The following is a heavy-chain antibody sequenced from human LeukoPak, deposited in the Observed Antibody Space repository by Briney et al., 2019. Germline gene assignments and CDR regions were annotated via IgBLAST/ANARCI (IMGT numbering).Heavy chain of an antibody. Sequence: GGSPRLSCAASGFTFCSYSISWVRQAPGEGVEWVSAISGSGGSTYYADSVKGRFTISRDNSKNTLYLQMNSLRAEDTAVYYCAKVSRVATIGDYWGQGTLVTVSS. CDR1: GFTFCSYS. CDR2: ISGSGGST. D-gene: IGHD5-12*01. J-gene: IGHJ4*02. CDR3: AKVSRVATIGDY. V-gene: IGHV3-23*01.